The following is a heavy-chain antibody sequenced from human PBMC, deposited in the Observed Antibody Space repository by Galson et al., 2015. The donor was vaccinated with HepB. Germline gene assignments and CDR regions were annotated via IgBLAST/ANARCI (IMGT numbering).Heavy chain of an antibody. CDR3: ARETGGSSSDYFDF. CDR1: GYTFTAYF. CDR2: LNPNSAGT. Sequence: SVKVSCKASGYTFTAYFIHWVRQAPGQGLEWMGRLNPNSAGTNYAQNFQGRVTFNRDTSITTAYMELTSLKYDDTAVYYCARETGGSSSDYFDFWGQGTLLTVSS. V-gene: IGHV1-2*06. D-gene: IGHD6-13*01. J-gene: IGHJ4*02.